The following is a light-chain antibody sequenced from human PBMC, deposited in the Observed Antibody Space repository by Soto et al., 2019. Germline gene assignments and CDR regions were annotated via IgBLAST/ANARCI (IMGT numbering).Light chain of an antibody. CDR3: ATWDDSLSGRV. V-gene: IGLV1-47*01. Sequence: QSVLTQPHSASGTPGQRVTISGSGSSSNIGTNHVYWYQQLPGTAPKLLIYDNNQRPSGVPDRFSGSKSGTSASLAISGLRSEDEADYYCATWDDSLSGRVFGGGTKLTVL. CDR2: DNN. CDR1: SSNIGTNH. J-gene: IGLJ3*02.